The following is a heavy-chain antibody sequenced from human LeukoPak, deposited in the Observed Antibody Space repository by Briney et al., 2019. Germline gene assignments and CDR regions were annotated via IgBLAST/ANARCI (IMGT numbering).Heavy chain of an antibody. CDR2: FRGSGAAT. D-gene: IGHD6-19*01. V-gene: IGHV3-23*01. CDR1: GFTFSSYA. J-gene: IGHJ4*02. Sequence: SGGSLRLSCAASGFTFSSYAMNWVRQAPGKGLKWVSGFRGSGAATFYADSVKGRFTISRDNSKNTLYLQMNSLRAEDTAVYYCATLYSGWYNQPPDYWGQGTLVTVSS. CDR3: ATLYSGWYNQPPDY.